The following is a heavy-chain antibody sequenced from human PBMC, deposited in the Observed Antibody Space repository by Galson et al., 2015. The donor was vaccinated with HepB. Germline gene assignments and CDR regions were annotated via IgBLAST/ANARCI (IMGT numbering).Heavy chain of an antibody. D-gene: IGHD3-10*01. V-gene: IGHV1-46*03. J-gene: IGHJ3*02. CDR1: GYTFTSYY. CDR2: INPSGGST. CDR3: AREQSITMVRGVIPDAFDI. Sequence: SVKVSCKASGYTFTSYYMHWVRQAPGQGLEWMGIINPSGGSTSYAQKFQGRVTMTRDTSTSTVYMELSSLRSEDTAVYYCAREQSITMVRGVIPDAFDIWGQGTMVTVSS.